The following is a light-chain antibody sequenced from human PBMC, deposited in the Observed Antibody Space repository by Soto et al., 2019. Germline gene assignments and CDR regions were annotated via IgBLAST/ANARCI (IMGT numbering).Light chain of an antibody. CDR3: QQYGSSPGT. CDR2: GAS. Sequence: EIVLTQSPGTLSLTPGERATLSCRASQSVSSSYFAWYQQKPGQAPRLLIYGASSRATGIPDRFSGSGSGTDFTLTISRLEPEDFAVHYCQQYGSSPGTFGQGTKVEIK. V-gene: IGKV3-20*01. CDR1: QSVSSSY. J-gene: IGKJ1*01.